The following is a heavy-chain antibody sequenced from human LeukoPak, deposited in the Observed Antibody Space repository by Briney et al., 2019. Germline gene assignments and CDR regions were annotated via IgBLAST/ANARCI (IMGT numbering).Heavy chain of an antibody. V-gene: IGHV3-23*01. CDR3: AKDSLYSSGLPYFDY. Sequence: PGGSLRLSCAASGFTFSSYARSWVRQAPGKGLEWVSAISGSGGSTYYADSVKGRSTISRDNSKNTLYLQMNSLRAEDTAVYYCAKDSLYSSGLPYFDYWGQGTLVTVSS. CDR2: ISGSGGST. D-gene: IGHD6-19*01. CDR1: GFTFSSYA. J-gene: IGHJ4*02.